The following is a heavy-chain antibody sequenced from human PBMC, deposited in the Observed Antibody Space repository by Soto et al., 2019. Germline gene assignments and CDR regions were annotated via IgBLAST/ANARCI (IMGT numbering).Heavy chain of an antibody. J-gene: IGHJ4*02. V-gene: IGHV3-53*01. Sequence: EVQLVESGGSLIQPGGSLRLSCAAYGFTVSSSYMGLVRQAPGQGLEWVLVIYSGASTYYAESVKGRFTISRDNSKNPLNLQMNSLRAADTAVYYCARAPGSSGYSDYFDYWRQGTLVTVSS. CDR3: ARAPGSSGYSDYFDY. CDR1: GFTVSSSY. CDR2: IYSGAST. D-gene: IGHD3-22*01.